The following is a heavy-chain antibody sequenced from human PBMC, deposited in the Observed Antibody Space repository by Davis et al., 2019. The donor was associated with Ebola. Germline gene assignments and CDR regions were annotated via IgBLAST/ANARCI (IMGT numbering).Heavy chain of an antibody. CDR2: IDWDDDK. CDR1: GFSLSTSGMC. V-gene: IGHV2-70*11. CDR3: ARILEDVDTAMAHTD. J-gene: IGHJ4*02. Sequence: SGPTLVKPTQTLTLTCTFSGFSLSTSGMCVSWIRQPPGKALEWLARIDWDDDKYYSTSLKTRLTISKDTSKNQVVLTMTNMDPVDTATYYCARILEDVDTAMAHTDWGQGTLVTVSS. D-gene: IGHD5-18*01.